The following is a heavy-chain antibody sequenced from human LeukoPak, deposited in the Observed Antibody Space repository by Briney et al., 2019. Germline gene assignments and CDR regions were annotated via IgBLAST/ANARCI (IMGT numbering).Heavy chain of an antibody. CDR2: IYYSGST. J-gene: IGHJ6*03. V-gene: IGHV4-39*01. D-gene: IGHD3-3*01. Sequence: SETQSLTCTVSGGSISSSSYYWGWIRQPPGKGLEWIGSIYYSGSTYYNPSLKSRVTISVDTSKNQFSLKLSSVTAADTAVYYCASRVYDFWSGSHRGYYYYYMDVWGKGTTVTVSS. CDR3: ASRVYDFWSGSHRGYYYYYMDV. CDR1: GGSISSSSYY.